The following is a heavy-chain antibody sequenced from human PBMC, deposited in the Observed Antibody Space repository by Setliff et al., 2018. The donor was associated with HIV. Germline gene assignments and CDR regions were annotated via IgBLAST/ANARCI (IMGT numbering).Heavy chain of an antibody. CDR2: IYYSGST. J-gene: IGHJ4*02. CDR3: ARHRSYPRVYFDY. V-gene: IGHV4-39*01. CDR1: GGSISSGYYY. Sequence: PSETLSLTCTVPGGSISSGYYYWGWIRQPPGKGLEWIGSIYYSGSTYYNSSLKSRVSISVDTSKNQFSLNLTSVTATDTAFYYCARHRSYPRVYFDYWGQGTLVTVAS.